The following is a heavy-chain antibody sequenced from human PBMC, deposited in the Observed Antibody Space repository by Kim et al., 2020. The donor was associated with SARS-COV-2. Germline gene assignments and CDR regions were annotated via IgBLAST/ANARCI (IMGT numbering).Heavy chain of an antibody. CDR3: ARPYYYGSGNAFDI. V-gene: IGHV3-21*01. D-gene: IGHD3-10*01. Sequence: ADSVKGRLAITRDNAENSLYLQMNSLRAEDTAVYYCARPYYYGSGNAFDIWGQGTMVTVSS. J-gene: IGHJ3*02.